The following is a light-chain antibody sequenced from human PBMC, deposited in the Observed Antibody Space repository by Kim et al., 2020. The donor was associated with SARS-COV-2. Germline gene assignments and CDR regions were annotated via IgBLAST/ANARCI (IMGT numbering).Light chain of an antibody. J-gene: IGKJ4*01. CDR1: QSIATY. CDR3: QQSYDIPLT. V-gene: IGKV1-39*01. Sequence: SASVGDRVTITCRASQSIATYLNWYQQKPGKAPKLLISVASTLQSGVSSRFSSSGSETECTPTIRRLQPEDFATYFCQQSYDIPLTFGGGTKLEI. CDR2: VAS.